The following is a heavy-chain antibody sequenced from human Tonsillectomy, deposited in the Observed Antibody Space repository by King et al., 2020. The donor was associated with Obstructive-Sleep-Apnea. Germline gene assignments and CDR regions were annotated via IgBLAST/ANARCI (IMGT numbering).Heavy chain of an antibody. V-gene: IGHV3-21*01. CDR3: ARDREGASTHSYYFDF. CDR1: GFIFSDYT. CDR2: ISTSSTYI. Sequence: VQLVESGGGLVKPGGSLRLSCAASGFIFSDYTMNWVRQAPGKGLEWVSSISTSSTYIYYADSLKGRFTISRDNAKNSMYLQMNSLRVEDTAVYFCARDREGASTHSYYFDFWGQGTLVTVSS. J-gene: IGHJ4*02. D-gene: IGHD1-26*01.